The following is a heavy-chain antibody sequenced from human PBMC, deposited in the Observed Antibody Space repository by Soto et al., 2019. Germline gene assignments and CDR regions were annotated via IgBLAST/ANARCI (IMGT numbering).Heavy chain of an antibody. CDR3: AKALYYDFWSGPQFDY. D-gene: IGHD3-3*01. Sequence: GGSLRLSCAASGFTFSSYAMSWVRQAPGKGLEWVSAISGSGGSTYYADSVKGRFTISRDNSKNTLYLQMNSLRAEDTAVYYCAKALYYDFWSGPQFDYWGQGTLVTVSS. J-gene: IGHJ4*02. CDR1: GFTFSSYA. CDR2: ISGSGGST. V-gene: IGHV3-23*01.